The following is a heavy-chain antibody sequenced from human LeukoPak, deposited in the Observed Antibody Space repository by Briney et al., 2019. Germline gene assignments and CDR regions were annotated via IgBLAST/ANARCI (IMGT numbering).Heavy chain of an antibody. V-gene: IGHV3-23*01. CDR2: ISGSGGST. CDR1: GFTFSSYA. J-gene: IGHJ4*02. CDR3: ATTRRVSGSYAGTFDY. Sequence: GGSLGLSCAASGFTFSSYAMSWVRQAPGKGLEWVSAISGSGGSTYYADSVKGRFTISRDNSKNTLYLQMNSLRAEDTAVYYCATTRRVSGSYAGTFDYWGQGTLVTVSS. D-gene: IGHD1-26*01.